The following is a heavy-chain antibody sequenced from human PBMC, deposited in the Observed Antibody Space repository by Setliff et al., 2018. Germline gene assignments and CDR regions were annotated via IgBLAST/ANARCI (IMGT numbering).Heavy chain of an antibody. V-gene: IGHV3-11*04. J-gene: IGHJ4*02. D-gene: IGHD7-27*01. Sequence: PGGSLRLSCAASGFTFSDYYMSWIRQAPGKGLEWVSYISSSGSTISYADSVKGRFTISRDNVKNSLFLQMNSLRAEDTAVYYCVRDLHWGFDYWGLGTLVTVSS. CDR1: GFTFSDYY. CDR3: VRDLHWGFDY. CDR2: ISSSGSTI.